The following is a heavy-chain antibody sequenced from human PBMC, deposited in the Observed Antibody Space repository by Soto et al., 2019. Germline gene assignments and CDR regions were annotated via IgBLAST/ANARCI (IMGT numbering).Heavy chain of an antibody. CDR2: ISSSSKHV. CDR3: ARDLPLYTGVFDM. CDR1: GFSFSSYS. J-gene: IGHJ3*02. D-gene: IGHD2-2*02. Sequence: EVQLVESGGGLVKPGGSLRLSCAASGFSFSSYSINWVRQAPGKGLEWVSSISSSSKHVYYADSVKGRFTISRDNAKSSLFLQMNSLRTEDTAVYYCARDLPLYTGVFDMWGQGTMVTVSS. V-gene: IGHV3-21*01.